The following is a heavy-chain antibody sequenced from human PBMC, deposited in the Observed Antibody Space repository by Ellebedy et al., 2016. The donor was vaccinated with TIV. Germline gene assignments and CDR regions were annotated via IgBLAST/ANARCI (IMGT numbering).Heavy chain of an antibody. Sequence: GGSLRLSCAASGFTFSSYSMNWVRQAPGKGLEWVSSISSSSGYRYYADSVKGRFTISRDNAKNSLYLQMYSLRAEDTAVYYCARVYGDYRMDVWGQGTTVTVSS. V-gene: IGHV3-21*01. CDR1: GFTFSSYS. CDR2: ISSSSGYR. CDR3: ARVYGDYRMDV. D-gene: IGHD4/OR15-4a*01. J-gene: IGHJ6*02.